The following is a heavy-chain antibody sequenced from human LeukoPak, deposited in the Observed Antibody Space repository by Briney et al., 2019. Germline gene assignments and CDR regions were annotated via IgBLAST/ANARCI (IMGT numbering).Heavy chain of an antibody. CDR2: ISWNSGSI. Sequence: GGSLRLSCAASGFTFDDYAMHWVRQAPGKGLEWVSGISWNSGSIGYADSVKGRFTISRDNAKNSLYLQMNSLRAEDTALYYCAKGFDFDYYDSSGYYSSFDYWGQGTLVTVSS. CDR1: GFTFDDYA. CDR3: AKGFDFDYYDSSGYYSSFDY. J-gene: IGHJ4*02. D-gene: IGHD3-22*01. V-gene: IGHV3-9*01.